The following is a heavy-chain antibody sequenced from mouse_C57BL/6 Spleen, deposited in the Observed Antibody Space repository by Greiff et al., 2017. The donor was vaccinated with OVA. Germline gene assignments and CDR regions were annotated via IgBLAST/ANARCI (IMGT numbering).Heavy chain of an antibody. V-gene: IGHV1-64*01. CDR1: GYTFTSYW. CDR3: ARHSSGPFDY. D-gene: IGHD3-2*02. J-gene: IGHJ2*01. Sequence: VKLQQPGAELVKPGASVKLSCKASGYTFTSYWMHWVKQRPGQGLEWIGMIHPNSGSTNYNEKFKSKATLTVDKSSSTAYMQLSSLTSEDSAVYYCARHSSGPFDYWGQGTTLTVSS. CDR2: IHPNSGST.